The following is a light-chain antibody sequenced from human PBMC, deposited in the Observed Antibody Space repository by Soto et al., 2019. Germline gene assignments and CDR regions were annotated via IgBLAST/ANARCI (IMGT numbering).Light chain of an antibody. V-gene: IGKV3-15*01. J-gene: IGKJ2*02. CDR2: SAS. Sequence: EIVMTQSPATLSVSPGERATLSCRASQSVSSNLAWYQQKPGQAPRLLIYSASTRATGIPARFSGSGSGTEFTLTISSLQSEDFAVYYCQQYNSWPPCTFGQGTKLEIK. CDR3: QQYNSWPPCT. CDR1: QSVSSN.